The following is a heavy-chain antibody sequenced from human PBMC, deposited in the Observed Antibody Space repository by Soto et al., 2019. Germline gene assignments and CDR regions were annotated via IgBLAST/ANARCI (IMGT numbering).Heavy chain of an antibody. D-gene: IGHD5-12*01. CDR2: INHSGST. CDR3: ARVRSIVATIFVSRLAAFDY. J-gene: IGHJ4*02. Sequence: SETLSLTCAVYGWSFSGYYWSWIRQPPGKGLEWIGEINHSGSTNYNPSLKSRVTISVDTSKNQFSLKLSSVTAADTAVYYCARVRSIVATIFVSRLAAFDYWGQGTLVTVSS. CDR1: GWSFSGYY. V-gene: IGHV4-34*01.